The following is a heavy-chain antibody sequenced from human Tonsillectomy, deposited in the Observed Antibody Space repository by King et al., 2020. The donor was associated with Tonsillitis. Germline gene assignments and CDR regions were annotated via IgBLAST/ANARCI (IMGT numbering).Heavy chain of an antibody. Sequence: VQLVESGAEVKKPGESLKISCKGSGYSFTSYWIAWVRQMPGKGLGWIGIIYPGDSDTRYSPSFQGQVTISADKSINTAYLQWSSLKASDTAMYYCARTTVVTASLDYWGQGTLVTVSS. V-gene: IGHV5-51*01. J-gene: IGHJ4*02. CDR3: ARTTVVTASLDY. D-gene: IGHD4-23*01. CDR1: GYSFTSYW. CDR2: IYPGDSDT.